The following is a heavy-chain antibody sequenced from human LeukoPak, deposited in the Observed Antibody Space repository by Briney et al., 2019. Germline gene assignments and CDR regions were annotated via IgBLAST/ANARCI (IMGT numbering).Heavy chain of an antibody. V-gene: IGHV3-33*01. CDR3: ARPLDSSNNYFDY. J-gene: IGHJ4*02. CDR1: GFTCSSYG. CDR2: IWYDGSNK. Sequence: GSLRLSCAASGFTCSSYGMHWVRQAPGKGLEWVAVIWYDGSNKYYADSVKGRFTISRDNSKNTLYLQMNSLRAEDTAVYYCARPLDSSNNYFDYWGQGTLVTVSA. D-gene: IGHD6-13*01.